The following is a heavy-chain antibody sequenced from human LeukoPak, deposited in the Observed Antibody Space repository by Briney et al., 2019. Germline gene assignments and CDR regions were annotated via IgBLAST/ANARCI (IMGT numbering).Heavy chain of an antibody. V-gene: IGHV4-31*03. CDR1: GGSISSGGYY. Sequence: PSETLSLTCTVSGGSISSGGYYWSWIRQHPGKGLEWIGYIYYSGSTYYNPSLESRVTISVDTSKNQFSLKLSSVTAADTAVYYCARDRSFYYYDYWGQGTLVTVSS. CDR2: IYYSGST. CDR3: ARDRSFYYYDY. J-gene: IGHJ4*02. D-gene: IGHD3-3*01.